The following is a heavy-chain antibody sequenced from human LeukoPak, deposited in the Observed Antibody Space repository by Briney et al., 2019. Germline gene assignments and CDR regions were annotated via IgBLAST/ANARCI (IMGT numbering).Heavy chain of an antibody. CDR1: GYSFTSYW. CDR2: IYPGDSDT. V-gene: IGHV5-51*01. J-gene: IGHJ6*02. Sequence: GESLKISCTGSGYSFTSYWIGRVRQMPGQGLGWMGIIYPGDSDTRYSPSFQGQVTISADKSISTAYLQWSSLKASDTAMYYCAMATMAYYYYGMDVWGQGTTVTVSS. CDR3: AMATMAYYYYGMDV. D-gene: IGHD5-24*01.